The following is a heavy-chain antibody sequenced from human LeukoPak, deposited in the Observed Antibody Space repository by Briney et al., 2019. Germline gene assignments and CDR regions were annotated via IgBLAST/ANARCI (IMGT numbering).Heavy chain of an antibody. D-gene: IGHD2-15*01. J-gene: IGHJ5*02. V-gene: IGHV5-51*01. Sequence: GEPLTISCKASGYTFADSWIAWARKLHGKGLEWMGSSYPSHSDIRYSPSFQGQVTISADKSTSTAYLQWSCLKTSDTAIYYCGRAATRHNWLDPWGQGTLVTVSS. CDR2: SYPSHSDI. CDR1: GYTFADSW. CDR3: GRAATRHNWLDP.